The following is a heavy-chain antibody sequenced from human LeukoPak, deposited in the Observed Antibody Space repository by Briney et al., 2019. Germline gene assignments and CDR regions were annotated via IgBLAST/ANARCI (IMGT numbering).Heavy chain of an antibody. Sequence: GGSLRLSCAASGFAFSSYEMNWVRQAPGKGLEWVSGIVPSGGTTYYADSVKGRFTVSRDNSKNTLYLQMNSLRADDTAVYYCARDSRWIQFDYWGQGTLVTVSS. CDR1: GFAFSSYE. D-gene: IGHD5-18*01. J-gene: IGHJ4*02. CDR2: IVPSGGTT. CDR3: ARDSRWIQFDY. V-gene: IGHV3-23*01.